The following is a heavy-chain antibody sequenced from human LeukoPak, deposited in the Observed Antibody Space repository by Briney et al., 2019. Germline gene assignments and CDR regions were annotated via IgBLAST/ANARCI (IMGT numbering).Heavy chain of an antibody. CDR3: IVFGDSNH. D-gene: IGHD4-17*01. J-gene: IGHJ5*02. CDR1: GLTGSHNY. Sequence: PGGSLRLSCAASGLTGSHNYVSWVRQAPGKGLERVSAIHTSGDKCYADSVKGRFTISRDTSKNTLYLQINSLRVEDTAVYYCIVFGDSNHWGQGTLVTVSS. V-gene: IGHV3-53*01. CDR2: IHTSGDK.